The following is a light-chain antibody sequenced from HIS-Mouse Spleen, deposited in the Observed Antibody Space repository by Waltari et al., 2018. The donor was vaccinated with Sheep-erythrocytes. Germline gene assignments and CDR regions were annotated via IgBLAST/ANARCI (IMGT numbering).Light chain of an antibody. J-gene: IGLJ1*01. CDR2: DVS. V-gene: IGLV2-11*01. Sequence: QSALTQPRSVSGSPGQSVTISCTGTSSDVGGYNYVSWYQRHPGKAPKLMIYDVSKRPSWVPYRFPRSKSGNTASLTISGLQAEDEADYYCCSYAGSYNHVFATGTKFTVL. CDR3: CSYAGSYNHV. CDR1: SSDVGGYNY.